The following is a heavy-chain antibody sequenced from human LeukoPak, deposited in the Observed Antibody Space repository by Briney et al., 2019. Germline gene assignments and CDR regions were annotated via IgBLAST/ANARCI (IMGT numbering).Heavy chain of an antibody. D-gene: IGHD6-19*01. CDR3: AREGGSSGRYSSWFDY. CDR2: IWYDGSNK. CDR1: GFTFSSYG. Sequence: PGRSLRLSCAASGFTFSSYGMHWVRQAPGKGLEWVAVIWYDGSNKYYADSVKGRFTISRDNSKNTLYLQMNSLRAEDTAVYYCAREGGSSGRYSSWFDYWGQGTLVTVSS. V-gene: IGHV3-33*01. J-gene: IGHJ5*01.